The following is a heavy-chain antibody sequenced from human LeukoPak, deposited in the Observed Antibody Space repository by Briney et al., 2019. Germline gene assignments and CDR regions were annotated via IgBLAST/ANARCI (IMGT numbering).Heavy chain of an antibody. Sequence: PSETLSLTCTVSGGSISNYYWSWIRLPAGKGLEWIGRIYTSGNIDYNPSLKSRVTMSVDTSRNQFSLKLWSVTAADTPVFYCAREPKTYDGSGYYHDSWGQGTLVTVSS. J-gene: IGHJ4*02. V-gene: IGHV4-4*07. D-gene: IGHD3-22*01. CDR2: IYTSGNI. CDR3: AREPKTYDGSGYYHDS. CDR1: GGSISNYY.